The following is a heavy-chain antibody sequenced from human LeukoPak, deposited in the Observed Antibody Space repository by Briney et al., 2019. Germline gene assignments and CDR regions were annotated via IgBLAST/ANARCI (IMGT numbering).Heavy chain of an antibody. CDR3: ARDRHDFWSGYYYYGMDV. J-gene: IGHJ6*02. D-gene: IGHD3-3*01. Sequence: GGSLRLSCAASGFTFSSYWMSWVRQAPGKGLEWVANIKQDGSEKYYVDSVKGRFTISRDNAKNSLYLQMNSLRAEDTAVYYCARDRHDFWSGYYYYGMDVWGQGPRSPSP. V-gene: IGHV3-7*01. CDR1: GFTFSSYW. CDR2: IKQDGSEK.